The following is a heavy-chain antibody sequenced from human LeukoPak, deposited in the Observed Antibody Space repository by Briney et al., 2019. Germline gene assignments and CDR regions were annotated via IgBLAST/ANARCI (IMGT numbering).Heavy chain of an antibody. J-gene: IGHJ6*03. Sequence: ASVKVSCKASGYTFTSYDINWVRQATGQGLEWMGWMNPNSGNTGYAQKFQGRVTMTRNTSISTAYMELSSLRSEDTAVYYCARVGDYDFWSGYYSHYYYMDVWGKGTTVTVSS. CDR1: GYTFTSYD. CDR3: ARVGDYDFWSGYYSHYYYMDV. CDR2: MNPNSGNT. D-gene: IGHD3-3*01. V-gene: IGHV1-8*01.